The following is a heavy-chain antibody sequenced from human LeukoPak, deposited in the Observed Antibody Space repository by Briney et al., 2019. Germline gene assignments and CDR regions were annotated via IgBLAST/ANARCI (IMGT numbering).Heavy chain of an antibody. CDR3: ARDLPSGYSSSWYLSSYYYGMDV. J-gene: IGHJ6*02. Sequence: SETLSLTCTVSGGSISSGDYYWSWIRQPPGTGLEWIGYIYYSGSTYYNPSLKSRVTISVDTSKNQFSLKLSSVTAADTAVYYCARDLPSGYSSSWYLSSYYYGMDVWGQGTTVTVSS. D-gene: IGHD6-13*01. V-gene: IGHV4-30-4*01. CDR1: GGSISSGDYY. CDR2: IYYSGST.